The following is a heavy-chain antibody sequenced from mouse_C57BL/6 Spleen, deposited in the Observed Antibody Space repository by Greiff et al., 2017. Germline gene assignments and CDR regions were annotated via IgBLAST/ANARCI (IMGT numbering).Heavy chain of an antibody. CDR3: ARGSEFITTRGYCAMVY. V-gene: IGHV1-39*01. J-gene: IGHJ4*01. CDR2: INPNYGTT. CDR1: GYSFTDYN. D-gene: IGHD1-1*01. Sequence: EVKLMESGPELVKPGASVKISCKASGYSFTDYNMNWVKQSNGKSLEWIGVINPNYGTTSYNQKFKGKATLTVDQSSSTAYMQLNSLTSEDSAVYYCARGSEFITTRGYCAMVYCCQGTSVTVSS.